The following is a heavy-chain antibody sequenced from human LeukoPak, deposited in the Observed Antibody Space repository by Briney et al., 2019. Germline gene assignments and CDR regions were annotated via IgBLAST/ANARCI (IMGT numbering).Heavy chain of an antibody. CDR3: ARDLVAVAGTNY. D-gene: IGHD6-19*01. Sequence: ASVKVSCKASGYTFTSYYMHWVRQAPGQGLEWMGIINPSGGSTSYAQKFRGRVTMTRDTSTSTVYMELSSLRSEDTAVYYCARDLVAVAGTNYWGQGTLVTVSS. CDR1: GYTFTSYY. V-gene: IGHV1-46*01. CDR2: INPSGGST. J-gene: IGHJ4*02.